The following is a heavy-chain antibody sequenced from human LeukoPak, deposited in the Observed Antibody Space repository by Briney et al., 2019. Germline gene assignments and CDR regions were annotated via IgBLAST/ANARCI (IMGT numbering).Heavy chain of an antibody. Sequence: VASVEVSCKASGYTFTGYYMHWVRQAPGQGLEWMGRINPNIGGTNYAQKFQGRVTMTRDTSISTIYMELSRLRSDDTAVYYCARVGAGLNDAFDIWGQGTMVTVSS. D-gene: IGHD1-26*01. CDR1: GYTFTGYY. V-gene: IGHV1-2*06. CDR3: ARVGAGLNDAFDI. J-gene: IGHJ3*02. CDR2: INPNIGGT.